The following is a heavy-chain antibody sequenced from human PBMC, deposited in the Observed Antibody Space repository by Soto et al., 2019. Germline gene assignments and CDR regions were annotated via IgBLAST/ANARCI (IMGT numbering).Heavy chain of an antibody. V-gene: IGHV1-18*01. CDR3: ARAALGCSGGSCYSTAFDI. J-gene: IGHJ3*02. CDR2: ISGYSGNT. CDR1: GYSFTNNG. Sequence: QVQLVQSGAEVKTPGASVKVSCKASGYSFTNNGVSWVRQAPGQGLEWMGWISGYSGNTRYAQKFQGRVTMTTDTSTSTAYMELRSLRSDDTAVYYCARAALGCSGGSCYSTAFDIWGQGTMVTVSS. D-gene: IGHD2-15*01.